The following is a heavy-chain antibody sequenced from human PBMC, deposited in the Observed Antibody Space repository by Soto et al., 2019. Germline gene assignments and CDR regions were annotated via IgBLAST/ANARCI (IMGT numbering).Heavy chain of an antibody. J-gene: IGHJ4*02. CDR1: GFTFSTYW. D-gene: IGHD2-15*01. Sequence: GGSLRLSCAASGFTFSTYWMHWLRQVPGKGLVWVSRINGDGDYTNYADAVKGRFTISRDNAKNTLYLQMNSLRAEDTAVYYCARERGGYSSDFWGQGTLVTVSS. CDR2: INGDGDYT. V-gene: IGHV3-74*01. CDR3: ARERGGYSSDF.